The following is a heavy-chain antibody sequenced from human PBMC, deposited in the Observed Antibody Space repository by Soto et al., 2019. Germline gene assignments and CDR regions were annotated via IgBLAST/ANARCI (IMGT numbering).Heavy chain of an antibody. CDR3: ARDFAYFDS. CDR2: VYHTGRT. Sequence: SAPLSLTCTVSGGSFKSGSYSWSWIRQPPGKGLEWIGYVYHTGRTSYNPSLKSRVSISMDTSKNQFSLNLDSVTAADTAVYFCARDFAYFDSWGRGTLVTVSS. CDR1: GGSFKSGSYS. D-gene: IGHD3-3*01. J-gene: IGHJ4*02. V-gene: IGHV4-61*01.